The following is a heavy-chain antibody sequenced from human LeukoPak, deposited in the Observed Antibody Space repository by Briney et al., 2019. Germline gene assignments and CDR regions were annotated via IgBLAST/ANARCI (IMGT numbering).Heavy chain of an antibody. CDR1: GGSFSGYY. J-gene: IGHJ4*02. V-gene: IGHV4-34*01. D-gene: IGHD3-16*01. Sequence: SETLSLTCAVHGGSFSGYYWSWIRKPPGKGLEWIGEINHSGSTNYNPSLKSRVTISVDTSKNQFSLKLSSVTAADTAVYYCARQVPSLDYWGQGTLVTVSS. CDR2: INHSGST. CDR3: ARQVPSLDY.